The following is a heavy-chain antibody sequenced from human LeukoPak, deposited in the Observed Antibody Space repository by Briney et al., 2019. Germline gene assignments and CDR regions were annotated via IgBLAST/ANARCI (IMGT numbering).Heavy chain of an antibody. CDR3: ARVEVGGDYSKFDY. V-gene: IGHV3-74*01. Sequence: GGSLRLSCAASGFSFSSYWMHWVRQAPGGGLVWVSRINEGGSTINYADSVKGRFTISRDNAKNTLSLQMNSLRAEDTAVYYCARVEVGGDYSKFDYWGQGTLVIVSS. D-gene: IGHD2-21*02. CDR2: INEGGSTI. J-gene: IGHJ4*02. CDR1: GFSFSSYW.